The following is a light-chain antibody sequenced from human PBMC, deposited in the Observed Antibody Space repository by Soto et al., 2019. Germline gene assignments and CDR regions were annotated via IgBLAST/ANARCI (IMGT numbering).Light chain of an antibody. Sequence: DIQMTQSPSTLSASVGDRVTITCRASQSISSWLAWYQQKPGKAPKVLIYKASSLERGVPARFSGSGSGTEFTLTIGTLPPADSATYYCQHYNSYPLAFGGGTKVVI. CDR3: QHYNSYPLA. CDR1: QSISSW. J-gene: IGKJ4*01. CDR2: KAS. V-gene: IGKV1-5*03.